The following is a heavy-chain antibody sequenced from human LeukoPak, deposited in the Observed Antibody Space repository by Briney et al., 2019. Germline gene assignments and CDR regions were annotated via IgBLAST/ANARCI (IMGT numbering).Heavy chain of an antibody. Sequence: PGGSLRLSCAASGFTFSSYAMSWVRQAPGKGLEWVSAISGSGGSTYYADSVKGRFTISRDSSKNTLYLQMNSLRAEDTAVYYCAKDLGRGYYDSSGYLDYWGQGTLVTVSS. V-gene: IGHV3-23*01. J-gene: IGHJ4*02. D-gene: IGHD3-22*01. CDR1: GFTFSSYA. CDR3: AKDLGRGYYDSSGYLDY. CDR2: ISGSGGST.